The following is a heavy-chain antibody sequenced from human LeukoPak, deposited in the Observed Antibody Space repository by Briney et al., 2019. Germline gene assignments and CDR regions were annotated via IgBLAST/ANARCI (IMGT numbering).Heavy chain of an antibody. J-gene: IGHJ3*02. CDR1: GYTLTELS. Sequence: ASVKVSCKVSGYTLTELSMHWVRQAPGKGLEWMGGFDPEDGETIYAQKFQGRVTMTEDTSTDTAYMELSSLRSEDTAVYYCATDIVVVPAAIRGGAFDIWGQGTMVTVSS. V-gene: IGHV1-24*01. CDR3: ATDIVVVPAAIRGGAFDI. CDR2: FDPEDGET. D-gene: IGHD2-2*01.